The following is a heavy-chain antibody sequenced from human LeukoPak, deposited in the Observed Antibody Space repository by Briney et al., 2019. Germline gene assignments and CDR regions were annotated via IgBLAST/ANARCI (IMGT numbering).Heavy chain of an antibody. CDR2: IYYSGST. CDR3: ARGMSAAYDYNWFDS. CDR1: GGSISSSSYY. D-gene: IGHD5-12*01. V-gene: IGHV4-39*07. J-gene: IGHJ5*01. Sequence: SETLSLTCTVSGGSISSSSYYWGWIRQPPGKGLEWIGNIYYSGSTYYNPSLKSRVTISVDTSKNQFSLKLTSVTAADTALYFCARGMSAAYDYNWFDSWGQGTLVTVSS.